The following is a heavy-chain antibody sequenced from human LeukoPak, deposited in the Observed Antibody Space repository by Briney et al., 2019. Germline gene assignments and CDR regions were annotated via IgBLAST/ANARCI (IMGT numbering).Heavy chain of an antibody. CDR1: GFTFSSWS. Sequence: GGSLSLSCAASGFTFSSWSMNWVGQARGKGLEWVGFISSSSSTIYADSVEGRFTISRDNAKHSLYQQMNSLRAEDTAVYYCAIEGPMGIPEDHWGQGTLLTVSS. D-gene: IGHD7-27*01. V-gene: IGHV3-48*04. J-gene: IGHJ4*02. CDR2: ISSSSSTI. CDR3: AIEGPMGIPEDH.